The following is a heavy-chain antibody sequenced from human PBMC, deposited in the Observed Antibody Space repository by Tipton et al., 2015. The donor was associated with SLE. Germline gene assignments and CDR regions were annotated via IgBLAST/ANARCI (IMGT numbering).Heavy chain of an antibody. D-gene: IGHD3-22*01. CDR2: IKQDGSEK. V-gene: IGHV3-7*05. Sequence: SLRLSCAASGFTFSSYWMSWVRQAPGKGLEWVANIKQDGSEKYYVDSVKGRFTISRDNAKNSLYLQMNSLRAEDTAVYYCARSGGTMIGDAFDIWGQGTMVTVSS. J-gene: IGHJ3*02. CDR3: ARSGGTMIGDAFDI. CDR1: GFTFSSYW.